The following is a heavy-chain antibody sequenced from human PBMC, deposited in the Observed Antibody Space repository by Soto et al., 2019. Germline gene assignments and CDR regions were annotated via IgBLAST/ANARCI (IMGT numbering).Heavy chain of an antibody. CDR1: GFTYSSYA. J-gene: IGHJ4*02. CDR3: AKSWSVAAQLDY. V-gene: IGHV3-23*01. CDR2: ISRSGGST. D-gene: IGHD6-6*01. Sequence: PGGSLRLSCAAPGFTYSSYALSWVRQAPGKGMEWASAISRSGGSTYYADSVTGRFTISRDNSKTTLYLQMNSLRAEDTAVYYRAKSWSVAAQLDYWGQGTLVTVSS.